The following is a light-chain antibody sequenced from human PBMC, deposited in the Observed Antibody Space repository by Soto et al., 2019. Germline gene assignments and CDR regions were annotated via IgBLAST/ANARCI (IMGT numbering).Light chain of an antibody. Sequence: QSALTQPASVSGSPGQSITISCTGSSSDVGSYNLVSWYQHHPGKAPKLMIYGGSNRPSGISNRFSGSKSGNTASLTISGLQAEDEADYYCSSFTTTTTLVVFGGGTKLTVL. CDR1: SSDVGSYNL. CDR2: GGS. CDR3: SSFTTTTTLVV. J-gene: IGLJ2*01. V-gene: IGLV2-14*02.